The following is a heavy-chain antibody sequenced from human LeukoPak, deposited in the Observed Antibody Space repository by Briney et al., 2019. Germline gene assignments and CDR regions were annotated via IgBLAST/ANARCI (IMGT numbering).Heavy chain of an antibody. D-gene: IGHD2-15*01. Sequence: GSLRLSCAASGFTFSTYWMSWVRQAPGKGLEWVAFIKEDGSEKYYVDSVKGRFTISRDNAENSLYLQMNSLRAEDTAVYYCARDRGGRTGLDDWGQGTLVTVSS. CDR1: GFTFSTYW. V-gene: IGHV3-7*04. CDR3: ARDRGGRTGLDD. CDR2: IKEDGSEK. J-gene: IGHJ4*02.